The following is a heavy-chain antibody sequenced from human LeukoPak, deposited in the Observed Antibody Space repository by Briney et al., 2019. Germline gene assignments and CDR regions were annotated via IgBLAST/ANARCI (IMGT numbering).Heavy chain of an antibody. Sequence: ASVKVSCKASGYTXTGYYMHRVRQAPGQGLEWMDMIDPSGVTSNNAQRFQGRVTMTRDTSTSTVYMNLDSLTSDDTALYYCATALYCGGDCYSGRYFFDYWGQGTPVTVSS. D-gene: IGHD2-21*02. V-gene: IGHV1-46*01. J-gene: IGHJ4*02. CDR3: ATALYCGGDCYSGRYFFDY. CDR2: IDPSGVTS. CDR1: GYTXTGYY.